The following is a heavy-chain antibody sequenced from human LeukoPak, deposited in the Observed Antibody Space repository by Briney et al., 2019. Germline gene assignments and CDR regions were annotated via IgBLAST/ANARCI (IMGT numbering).Heavy chain of an antibody. CDR2: ISYDGSNK. J-gene: IGHJ4*02. CDR1: GFTFSSYA. D-gene: IGHD2-2*01. CDR3: ARDQLGDIVVVPARFDY. V-gene: IGHV3-30-3*01. Sequence: SLRLSCAASGFTFSSYAMHWVRQAPGKGLEWVAVISYDGSNKYYADSVKGRFTISRDNSKNTLYLQMNSLRAEDTAVYYCARDQLGDIVVVPARFDYWGQGTLVTVSS.